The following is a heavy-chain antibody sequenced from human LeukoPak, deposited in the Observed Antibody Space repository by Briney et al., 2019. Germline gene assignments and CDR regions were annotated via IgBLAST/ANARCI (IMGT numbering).Heavy chain of an antibody. CDR3: ARGDYDFWSGYLYCFDP. CDR2: INTNTGNP. Sequence: ASVKVSCKASGYTFTSYAMNWVRQAPGQGLEWMGWINTNTGNPTYAQGFTGRFVFSLDNSVSTAYLQISSLKADDTAVDYCARGDYDFWSGYLYCFDPWGQGTRVTVS. V-gene: IGHV7-4-1*02. J-gene: IGHJ5*02. CDR1: GYTFTSYA. D-gene: IGHD3-3*01.